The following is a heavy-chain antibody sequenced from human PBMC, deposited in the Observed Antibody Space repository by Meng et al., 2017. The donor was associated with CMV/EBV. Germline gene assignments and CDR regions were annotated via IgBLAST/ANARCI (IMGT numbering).Heavy chain of an antibody. Sequence: ASVQVSCKASGYTFTCYYMHWLRQAPGQGLEWMGWINPNSGGTTYAQKFQDRVTMTRDTSISTAYMELSRLRSDDTAVYYCARSNIVVVPAARGRGAFDIWGQGTMVTVSS. CDR3: ARSNIVVVPAARGRGAFDI. D-gene: IGHD2-2*01. CDR2: INPNSGGT. CDR1: GYTFTCYY. V-gene: IGHV1-2*02. J-gene: IGHJ3*02.